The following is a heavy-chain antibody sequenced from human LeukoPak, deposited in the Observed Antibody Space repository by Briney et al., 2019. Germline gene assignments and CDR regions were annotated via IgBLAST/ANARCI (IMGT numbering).Heavy chain of an antibody. V-gene: IGHV3-7*01. D-gene: IGHD3-3*01. Sequence: GGSLRLSCAASGFTFSTYWMSWVRQAPGKGLEWVATIKQDGSEKYYVDSVKGRFTISRDNAKNSVYLQMNSLRAEDTAVYYCARDRSISIFGVAPYWGQGTLVTVSS. CDR1: GFTFSTYW. CDR2: IKQDGSEK. CDR3: ARDRSISIFGVAPY. J-gene: IGHJ4*02.